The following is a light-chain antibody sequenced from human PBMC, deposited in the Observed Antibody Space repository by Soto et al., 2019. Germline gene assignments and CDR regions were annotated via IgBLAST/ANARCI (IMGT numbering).Light chain of an antibody. CDR1: QGIGSA. Sequence: ALQLTQSPSSLSASIGDRVTITCRARQGIGSALAWYQQAPGKPPKLLIFDASTLENGVPSRFSGVGSGTDFTLTISSLQPEDFATYYCLLFNTYPQAFGGGTKVEIK. V-gene: IGKV1-13*02. CDR2: DAS. J-gene: IGKJ4*01. CDR3: LLFNTYPQA.